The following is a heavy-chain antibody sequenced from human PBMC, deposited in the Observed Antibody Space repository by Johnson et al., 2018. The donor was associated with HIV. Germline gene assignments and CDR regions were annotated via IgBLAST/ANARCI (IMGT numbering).Heavy chain of an antibody. CDR3: AREDSSGYYSEDAFDI. D-gene: IGHD3-22*01. CDR1: AFTFSRYA. Sequence: QVQLVESGGGLVQPGRYLRLSCAASAFTFSRYAMHWVRQAPGKGLEWVAFISNDGSNKYYADSVKGRFTISRDNSKNTMYLQMNSLRAEDTAVYYCAREDSSGYYSEDAFDIWGQGTMVTVSS. CDR2: ISNDGSNK. V-gene: IGHV3-30-3*01. J-gene: IGHJ3*02.